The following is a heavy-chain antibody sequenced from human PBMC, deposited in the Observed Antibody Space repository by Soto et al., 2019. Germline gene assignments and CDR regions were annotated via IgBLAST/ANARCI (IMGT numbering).Heavy chain of an antibody. CDR3: AREIAVAGSPFDY. Sequence: QVQLVQSGAEVKKPGSSVKVSCKASGGTFSSYTISWVRQAPGQGLEWMGRIIPILGIANYAQKFQGRVTMTADKSTSTAYMELSSLRSEDTAVYYCAREIAVAGSPFDYWGQGTLVTVSS. CDR1: GGTFSSYT. D-gene: IGHD6-19*01. J-gene: IGHJ4*02. CDR2: IIPILGIA. V-gene: IGHV1-69*08.